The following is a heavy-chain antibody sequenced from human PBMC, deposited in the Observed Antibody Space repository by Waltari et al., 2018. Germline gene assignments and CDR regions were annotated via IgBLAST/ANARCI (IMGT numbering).Heavy chain of an antibody. CDR1: GGTFSSYA. CDR3: AREGGDYWWFDP. Sequence: QVQLVQSGAEVKKPGSSVKVSCKASGGTFSSYAISCVRQAPGLGLEWMGGIISIFGTANYAQKVQGRVTITADESTSTADMELSRLRAEDTAVYYCAREGGDYWWFDPWGQGTLVTVSS. V-gene: IGHV1-69*13. CDR2: IISIFGTA. D-gene: IGHD4-17*01. J-gene: IGHJ5*02.